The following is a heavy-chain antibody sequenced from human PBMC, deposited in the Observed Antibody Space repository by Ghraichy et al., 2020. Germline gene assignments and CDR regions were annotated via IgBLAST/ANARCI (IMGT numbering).Heavy chain of an antibody. D-gene: IGHD6-6*01. CDR3: ARDQGVSSSSAPRYYYYMDV. Sequence: ASVKVSCKASGYTFTGYYMHWVRQAPGQGLEWMGWINPNIGGTNYAQKFQGRVTMTRDTSISTAYMELSRLRSDDTAVYYCARDQGVSSSSAPRYYYYMDVWGKGTTVTVSS. CDR2: INPNIGGT. J-gene: IGHJ6*03. CDR1: GYTFTGYY. V-gene: IGHV1-2*02.